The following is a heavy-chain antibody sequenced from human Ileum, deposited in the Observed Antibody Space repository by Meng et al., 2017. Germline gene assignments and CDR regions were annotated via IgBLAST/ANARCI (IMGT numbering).Heavy chain of an antibody. CDR1: GGFISSSFY. Sequence: QLQEPGPGLVGPSGTPALPRTVPGGFISSSFYWTWAPQSPGKGLEWIGQIYLAGSPNYNPSLESRVTISVDKSKNQFSLRLTSVTAADTAIFYCVRHGGKYFDSWGQGTLVTVSS. CDR3: VRHGGKYFDS. V-gene: IGHV4-4*02. CDR2: IYLAGSP. D-gene: IGHD2-15*01. J-gene: IGHJ4*02.